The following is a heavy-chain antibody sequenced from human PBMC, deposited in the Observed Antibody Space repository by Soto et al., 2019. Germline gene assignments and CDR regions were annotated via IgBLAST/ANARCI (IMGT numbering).Heavy chain of an antibody. V-gene: IGHV4-4*02. J-gene: IGHJ4*02. CDR3: ARGARKTHFDY. CDR2: ISDSGST. Sequence: SETLSLTCAVSGGSISSTNLWTWVRQPPGKGLEWIGYISDSGSTNYNPSLKSRVTVSVDTSKNQFSLKLSSVTPADTAVYYCARGARKTHFDYWGQETLVTVSS. CDR1: GGSISSTNL.